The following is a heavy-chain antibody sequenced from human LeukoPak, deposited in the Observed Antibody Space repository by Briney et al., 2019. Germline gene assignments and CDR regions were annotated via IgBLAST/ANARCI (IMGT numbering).Heavy chain of an antibody. CDR1: GFTVSTNS. V-gene: IGHV3-23*01. CDR3: AKYSGYEYYYHYYMDV. CDR2: ISGSGGST. J-gene: IGHJ6*03. D-gene: IGHD5-12*01. Sequence: GGSLRLSCTVSGFTVSTNSMSWVRQAPGKGLEWVSAISGSGGSTYYADSVKGRFTISRDNSKNTLYLQMNSLRAEDTAVYYCAKYSGYEYYYHYYMDVWGKGTTVTISS.